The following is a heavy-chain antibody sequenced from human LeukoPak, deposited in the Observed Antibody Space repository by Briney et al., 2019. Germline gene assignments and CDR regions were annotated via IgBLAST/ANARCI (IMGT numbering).Heavy chain of an antibody. V-gene: IGHV3-23*01. CDR3: ARDLAWGAFDY. CDR1: GFTFSNHG. Sequence: GGSLRLSCAASGFTFSNHGMNWVRQAPGKGLEWVSGISPRGGGTYYADSVKGRFTISRDDSKNTLSLQMNSLSVEDTAVYYCARDLAWGAFDYWGQGTLVTVSS. CDR2: ISPRGGGT. D-gene: IGHD7-27*01. J-gene: IGHJ4*02.